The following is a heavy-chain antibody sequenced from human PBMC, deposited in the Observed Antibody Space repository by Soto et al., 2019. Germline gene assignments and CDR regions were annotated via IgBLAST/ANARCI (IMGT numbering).Heavy chain of an antibody. V-gene: IGHV1-18*01. Sequence: ASVKVSCKASGYTFTSYGISWVRQAPGQGLEWMGWISAYNGNTNYAQKLQGRVTMTTDTSTSTAYMELRSLRSDDTAVYYCARDGSPSDFYDSSGYYQARPRPGFDYWGQGTLVTVSS. CDR3: ARDGSPSDFYDSSGYYQARPRPGFDY. CDR2: ISAYNGNT. CDR1: GYTFTSYG. J-gene: IGHJ4*02. D-gene: IGHD3-22*01.